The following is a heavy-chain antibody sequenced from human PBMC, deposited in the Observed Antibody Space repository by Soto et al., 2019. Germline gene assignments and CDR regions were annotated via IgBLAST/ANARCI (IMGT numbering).Heavy chain of an antibody. CDR3: ASDNGYSYGYTLDH. Sequence: QVQLQESGPGLVKPSETLSLTCTVSGGSISSYYWSWIRQPPGKGLEWIGYIYYSGSTNYNPSLKSRVPISVDTSKNQFTLKLSSVTAADTAVYYCASDNGYSYGYTLDHWGQGTLVTVSS. CDR1: GGSISSYY. V-gene: IGHV4-59*01. CDR2: IYYSGST. J-gene: IGHJ4*02. D-gene: IGHD5-18*01.